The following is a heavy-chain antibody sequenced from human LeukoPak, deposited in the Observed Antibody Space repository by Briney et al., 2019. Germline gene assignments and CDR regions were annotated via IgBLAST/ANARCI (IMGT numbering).Heavy chain of an antibody. CDR1: GFTFSSYS. D-gene: IGHD6-19*01. J-gene: IGHJ5*02. Sequence: GGSLRLSCAASGFTFSSYSMNWVRQAPGKGLEWVSSISSSSSYIYYADSVKGRFTFSRDNAKNSLYLQMNSLRAEDTAVYYCARDWGIAVAGRDFDPWGQGTLVTVSS. V-gene: IGHV3-21*01. CDR2: ISSSSSYI. CDR3: ARDWGIAVAGRDFDP.